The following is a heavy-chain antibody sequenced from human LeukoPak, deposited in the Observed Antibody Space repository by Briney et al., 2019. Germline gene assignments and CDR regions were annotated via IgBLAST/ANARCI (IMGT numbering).Heavy chain of an antibody. J-gene: IGHJ4*02. Sequence: GGSLRLSCAASGFTLSNYWMYWVRQDPGKGLVWVSRINSDGSSTSYADSVKGRFTISRDNAKNTLYLQMNSLRAEDTAVYYCVREMEAMVAAAPGKWGQGTLVTVSS. CDR1: GFTLSNYW. CDR3: VREMEAMVAAAPGK. V-gene: IGHV3-74*01. D-gene: IGHD6-13*01. CDR2: INSDGSST.